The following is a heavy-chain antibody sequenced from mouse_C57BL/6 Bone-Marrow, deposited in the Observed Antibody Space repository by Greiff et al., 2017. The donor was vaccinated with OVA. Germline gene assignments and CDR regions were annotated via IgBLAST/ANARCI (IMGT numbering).Heavy chain of an antibody. CDR3: VCYDCGVDY. CDR2: IYPRSGNT. D-gene: IGHD2-4*01. V-gene: IGHV1-81*01. CDR1: GYAFTSYG. Sequence: VQLQQSGAELARPGASVKLSCKASGYAFTSYGISWVKQRTGQGLEWIGEIYPRSGNTYYNEKFKGKATLTADKSSSTAYMELRSLTSEDSAVYFDVCYDCGVDYWGQGNTLPVSS. J-gene: IGHJ2*01.